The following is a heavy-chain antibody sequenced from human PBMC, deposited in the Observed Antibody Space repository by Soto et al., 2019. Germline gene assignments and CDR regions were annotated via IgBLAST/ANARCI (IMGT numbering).Heavy chain of an antibody. CDR3: AKDVRWLRHDNYFDY. D-gene: IGHD5-12*01. Sequence: QVQLVESGGGVVQPGRSLRLSCAASGFTFSSYGMHWVRQAPGKGLEWVAVISYDGSNKYYADSVKGRFTISRDNSKNTLYLQMNSLRAEDTAVYYCAKDVRWLRHDNYFDYWGQGTLVTVSS. CDR1: GFTFSSYG. CDR2: ISYDGSNK. V-gene: IGHV3-30*18. J-gene: IGHJ4*02.